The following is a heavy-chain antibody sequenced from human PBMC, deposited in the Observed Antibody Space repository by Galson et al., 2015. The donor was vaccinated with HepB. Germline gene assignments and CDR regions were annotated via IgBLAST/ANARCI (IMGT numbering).Heavy chain of an antibody. Sequence: SVKVSCKASGGTFSSYTISWVRQAPGQGLEWMGRIIPILGIANYAQKFQGRVTITADKSTSTAYMELSSLRSEDTAVYYCARGDGSSSWYYWGQGTLVTVSS. D-gene: IGHD6-13*01. CDR2: IIPILGIA. CDR1: GGTFSSYT. V-gene: IGHV1-69*02. CDR3: ARGDGSSSWYY. J-gene: IGHJ4*02.